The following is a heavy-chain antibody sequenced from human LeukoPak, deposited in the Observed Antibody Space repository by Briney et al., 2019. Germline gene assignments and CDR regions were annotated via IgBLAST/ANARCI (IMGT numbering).Heavy chain of an antibody. V-gene: IGHV1-18*01. J-gene: IGHJ4*02. CDR3: ARMAYGGNFFDY. CDR1: GYTFTNYD. D-gene: IGHD3-16*01. CDR2: ISAYNGNT. Sequence: ASVKVSCKASGYTFTNYDISWVRQAPGQGLEWMGWISAYNGNTNYTQNLQGRVTMTTDTSTSTAYMELRSPTSDDTAVYYCARMAYGGNFFDYWGQGTLVSVSS.